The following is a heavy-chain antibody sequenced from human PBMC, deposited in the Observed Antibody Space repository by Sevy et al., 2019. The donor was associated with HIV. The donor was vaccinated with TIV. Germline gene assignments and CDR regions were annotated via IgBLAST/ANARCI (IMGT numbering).Heavy chain of an antibody. CDR3: ARDFGYCSGGSCPDDAFDI. CDR1: GFTFSSYW. D-gene: IGHD2-15*01. CDR2: IKQDGSEK. V-gene: IGHV3-7*01. Sequence: GGSLRLSCAASGFTFSSYWMSWVRQPPGKGLEWVANIKQDGSEKYYVDSVKGRFTISRDNAKNSLYLQMNSLRAEDTAVYYCARDFGYCSGGSCPDDAFDIWGQGTMVTVSS. J-gene: IGHJ3*02.